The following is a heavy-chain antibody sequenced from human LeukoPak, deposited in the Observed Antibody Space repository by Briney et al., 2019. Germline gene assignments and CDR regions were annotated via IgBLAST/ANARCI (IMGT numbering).Heavy chain of an antibody. V-gene: IGHV1-46*01. CDR2: INPSGGST. Sequence: GASVKVSCKASGYTFTSYYMHWVRQAPGQGLEWMGIINPSGGSTSYAQKFQGRVTMTRDTSTSTVYMELSSLRSEDTAVYYCARDKWTLKMSIGEGFDPWGQGTLVTVSS. J-gene: IGHJ5*02. D-gene: IGHD3-10*01. CDR3: ARDKWTLKMSIGEGFDP. CDR1: GYTFTSYY.